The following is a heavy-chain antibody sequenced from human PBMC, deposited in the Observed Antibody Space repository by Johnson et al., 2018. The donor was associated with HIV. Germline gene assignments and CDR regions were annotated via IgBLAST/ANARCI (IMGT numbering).Heavy chain of an antibody. CDR1: GFTVSSTY. CDR2: IYSGGST. Sequence: VQLVESGGGLIQPGGSLRLSCAASGFTVSSTYMSWVRQAPGKGLEWVSAIYSGGSTYYADSVKCRFTISRDNSKTTLDLQMNSMRAEETAVYYCARDSDSSLGVAGAFDIWGQGTMVTVSA. CDR3: ARDSDSSLGVAGAFDI. D-gene: IGHD3-22*01. V-gene: IGHV3-53*01. J-gene: IGHJ3*02.